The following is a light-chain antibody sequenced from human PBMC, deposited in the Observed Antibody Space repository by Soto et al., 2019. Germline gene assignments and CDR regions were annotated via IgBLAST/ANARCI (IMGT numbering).Light chain of an antibody. CDR3: QQYNSYPGT. CDR2: DAS. J-gene: IGKJ1*01. Sequence: DIQMTQSPSSLSASVGDRFTITFRASQSISSWLAWYQQKPGKAPKLLIYDASSLESGVPSRFSGSGSGTEFTLTISSLQPDDFATYYCQQYNSYPGTFGQGTKVDI. V-gene: IGKV1-5*01. CDR1: QSISSW.